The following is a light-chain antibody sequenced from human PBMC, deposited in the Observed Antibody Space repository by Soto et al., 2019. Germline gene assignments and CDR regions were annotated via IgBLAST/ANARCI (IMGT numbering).Light chain of an antibody. CDR3: QQYGSSPYT. V-gene: IGKV3-20*01. CDR2: GAS. CDR1: QSIYINY. Sequence: EIVLTQSPGTLSLSPGERATLSCRASQSIYINYLAWYQRKPGQAPGLLISGASTRATGIPDRFSGSGSGTDFTLTISRLDPEDFAVYFCQQYGSSPYTFGQGTKVDIK. J-gene: IGKJ2*01.